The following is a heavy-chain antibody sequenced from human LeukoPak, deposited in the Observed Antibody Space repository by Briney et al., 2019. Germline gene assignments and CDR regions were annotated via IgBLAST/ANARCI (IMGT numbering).Heavy chain of an antibody. CDR2: IYSGGST. CDR1: GFTVSSIY. CDR3: TRGDYGDPKMDY. Sequence: GGSLRLSCAASGFTVSSIYMTWVRQAPGKGLEWVSVIYSGGSTYYADSVKGRFTISRDNSKNTLYLQMNSLRAEDTAVYYCTRGDYGDPKMDYWGQGTLVTVSS. D-gene: IGHD4-17*01. V-gene: IGHV3-53*01. J-gene: IGHJ4*02.